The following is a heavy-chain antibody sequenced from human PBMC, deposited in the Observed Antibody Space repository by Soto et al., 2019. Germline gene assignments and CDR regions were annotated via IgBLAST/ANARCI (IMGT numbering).Heavy chain of an antibody. CDR2: IYYSGST. V-gene: IGHV4-39*01. CDR1: GGSISSSSYY. J-gene: IGHJ6*03. CDR3: ARQPLELEWRNYYYYYYMDV. D-gene: IGHD1-7*01. Sequence: SETLSLTCTVSGGSISSSSYYWGWIRQPPGKGLEWIGSIYYSGSTYYNPSLKSRVTISVDTSKNQFSLKLSSVTAADTAVYYCARQPLELEWRNYYYYYYMDVWGKGTTVTVSS.